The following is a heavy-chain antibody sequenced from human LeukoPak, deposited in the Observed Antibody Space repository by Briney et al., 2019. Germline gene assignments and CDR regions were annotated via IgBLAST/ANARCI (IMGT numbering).Heavy chain of an antibody. CDR1: GFTFRNHG. V-gene: IGHV3-33*01. J-gene: IGHJ4*02. CDR3: ARDRGKDYFDY. Sequence: PGRSLRLSCVASGFTFRNHGMHWVRQAPGKGLEWVALIYYDGTIKNYVDSVKGRFTISRDNSKNTLSLQMNSLRADDTAVYYCARDRGKDYFDYWGQGTLVTVSS. CDR2: IYYDGTIK. D-gene: IGHD3-10*01.